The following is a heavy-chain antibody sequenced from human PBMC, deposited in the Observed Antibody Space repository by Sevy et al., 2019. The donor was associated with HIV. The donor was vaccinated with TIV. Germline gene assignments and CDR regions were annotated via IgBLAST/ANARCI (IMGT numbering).Heavy chain of an antibody. CDR1: GYTFSTYY. Sequence: ASVKVSCKTSGYTFSTYYIYWVRQAPGQGLEWIGIFDPTGGSRSYAQRFQGRLTMTGDTSTGTAYMELSSLTSDDTAVYYCAGDRDVSGNYQAYFYYAMDVWGQGTTVTVSS. CDR3: AGDRDVSGNYQAYFYYAMDV. D-gene: IGHD1-26*01. J-gene: IGHJ6*02. CDR2: FDPTGGSR. V-gene: IGHV1-46*01.